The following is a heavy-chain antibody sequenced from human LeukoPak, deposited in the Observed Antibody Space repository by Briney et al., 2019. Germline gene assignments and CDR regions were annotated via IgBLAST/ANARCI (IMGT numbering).Heavy chain of an antibody. V-gene: IGHV3-7*01. D-gene: IGHD3-22*01. CDR2: IKQDGSEK. CDR3: ARPYYDSSGYYRRDAFDI. Sequence: GGSLRLSCAASGFTFSSYWMSWVRQAPGKGLEWVANIKQDGSEKYYVDSVKGRFTISRDNAKNSLYLQMNSLRAEDTAVYYCARPYYDSSGYYRRDAFDIWGQGTMVTVSS. J-gene: IGHJ3*02. CDR1: GFTFSSYW.